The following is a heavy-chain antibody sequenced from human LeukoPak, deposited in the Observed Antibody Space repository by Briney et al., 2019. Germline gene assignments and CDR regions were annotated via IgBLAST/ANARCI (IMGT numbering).Heavy chain of an antibody. CDR2: ISSSSSYI. V-gene: IGHV3-21*01. Sequence: PGGSLRLSCAASGFTFSSYSMNWVRQAPGKGLEWVSSISSSSSYIYYADSVKGRFTISRDNAKNSLYLQMNSLRAEDTAVYYCVRDGYNFEGFDYWGQGTLVTVSS. J-gene: IGHJ4*02. CDR3: VRDGYNFEGFDY. D-gene: IGHD5-24*01. CDR1: GFTFSSYS.